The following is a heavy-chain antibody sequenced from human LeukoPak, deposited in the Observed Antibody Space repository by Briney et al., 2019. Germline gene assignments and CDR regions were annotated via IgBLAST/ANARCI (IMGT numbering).Heavy chain of an antibody. CDR1: GDSITYFY. Sequence: SETLSLTCSVSGDSITYFYWSWIRQAAGKGLEWIGSIYHSGSTYYNPSLKSRVTISVDTSKNQFSLKLSSVTAADTAVYYCARIHYDSSGFYFDYWGQGTLVTVSS. CDR2: IYHSGST. V-gene: IGHV4-38-2*02. D-gene: IGHD3-22*01. J-gene: IGHJ4*02. CDR3: ARIHYDSSGFYFDY.